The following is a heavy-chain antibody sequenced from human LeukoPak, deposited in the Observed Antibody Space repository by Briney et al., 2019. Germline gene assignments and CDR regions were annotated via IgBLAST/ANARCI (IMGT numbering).Heavy chain of an antibody. J-gene: IGHJ4*02. D-gene: IGHD3-10*01. CDR2: IYHSGST. CDR3: ARTSLYYYGSGSSHYFDY. Sequence: PSQTLSLTCAVSGGSISSGGYSWSWIRQPPGKGLEWIGYIYHSGSTYYNPSLKSRVTISVDRSKNQFSLRLSSVTAADTAVYYCARTSLYYYGSGSSHYFDYWGQGTLVTVSS. V-gene: IGHV4-30-2*01. CDR1: GGSISSGGYS.